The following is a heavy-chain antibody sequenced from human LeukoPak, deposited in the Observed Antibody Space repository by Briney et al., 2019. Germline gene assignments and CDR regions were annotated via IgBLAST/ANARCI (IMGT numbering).Heavy chain of an antibody. Sequence: GGSLRLSCAGSGFSFSSYDMLWVRQATGKGLEWVSAIGSGGDTYYAGSVKGRFTISRESAKNSFYLQMNSLSAGDTAVYFCARAVASTDEIDSWGQGTLVTVSS. CDR2: IGSGGDT. CDR3: ARAVASTDEIDS. D-gene: IGHD6-19*01. V-gene: IGHV3-13*01. J-gene: IGHJ4*02. CDR1: GFSFSSYD.